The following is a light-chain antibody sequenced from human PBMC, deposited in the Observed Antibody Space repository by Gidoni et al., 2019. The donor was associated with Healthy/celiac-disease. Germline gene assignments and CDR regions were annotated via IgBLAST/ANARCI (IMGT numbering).Light chain of an antibody. CDR2: AAS. J-gene: IGKJ1*01. CDR3: QQYYSYPQT. V-gene: IGKV1-8*01. Sequence: AIRMTQSPSSFSASTGDRVTITCRASQGSSSYLAWYQQKPGKAPKLLIYAASTLQSGVPSRFSGSGSGTDFTLTISCLQSEDFATYYCQQYYSYPQTFGQXTKVEIK. CDR1: QGSSSY.